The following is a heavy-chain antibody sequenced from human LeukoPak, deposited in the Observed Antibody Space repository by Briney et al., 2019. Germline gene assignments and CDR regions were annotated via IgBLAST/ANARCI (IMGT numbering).Heavy chain of an antibody. D-gene: IGHD2-8*01. CDR3: AKDRCSNGIGCYYYYMDV. V-gene: IGHV3-21*01. CDR1: GFTFSSYS. CDR2: ISSSGSYM. Sequence: PGGSLRLSCAASGFTFSSYSMNWVRQAPGKGREWVSSISSSGSYMYYADSVKGRFTISRDNAKNSLYLQMNSLRAEDTAVYYCAKDRCSNGIGCYYYYMDVWGKGTTVTISS. J-gene: IGHJ6*03.